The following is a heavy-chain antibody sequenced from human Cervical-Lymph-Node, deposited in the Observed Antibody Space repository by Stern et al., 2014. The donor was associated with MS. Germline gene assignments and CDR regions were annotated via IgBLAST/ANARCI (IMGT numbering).Heavy chain of an antibody. CDR1: GGTFSSSV. D-gene: IGHD5-24*01. CDR2: IIPIFGTA. Sequence: QVQLVQSGAEVKKPGSSVKVSCKASGGTFSSSVINWVRQAPGQGLEWMGGIIPIFGTANYAQKFQGRVTIPADESTNTAYMELSSLRSEDTAVYYCARGTGRWPGEYGMDVWGQGTTVTVSS. V-gene: IGHV1-69*01. J-gene: IGHJ6*02. CDR3: ARGTGRWPGEYGMDV.